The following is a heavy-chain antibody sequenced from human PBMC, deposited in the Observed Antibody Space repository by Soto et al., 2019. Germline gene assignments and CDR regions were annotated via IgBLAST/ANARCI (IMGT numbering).Heavy chain of an antibody. D-gene: IGHD5-18*01. CDR2: FDPETGDT. Sequence: QVQLIQSGAEVRKPGASVKVSCKVSGRALSAMSIHWVRQAPGKGLEWMGGFDPETGDTTHAPKFQGRVTMAEDTSTDTAYMELSSLGSEDTAVYFCATDEGYSYNLSYNYMDVWGKGTTVTVSS. V-gene: IGHV1-24*01. J-gene: IGHJ6*03. CDR3: ATDEGYSYNLSYNYMDV. CDR1: GRALSAMS.